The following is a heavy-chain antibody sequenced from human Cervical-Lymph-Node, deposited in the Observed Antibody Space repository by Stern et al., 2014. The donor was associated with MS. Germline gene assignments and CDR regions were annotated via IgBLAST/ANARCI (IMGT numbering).Heavy chain of an antibody. J-gene: IGHJ1*01. Sequence: MQLVESGGGVVQPGRSLRLSCAASGFTFSDYGMHWVRQAPGKGLEWEAVISYDGSNEYYADSVKGRFTISRDNSKNTLYLQMNSLRAEDTAVYYCAKPSHYYDSSGALGYFQHWGQGTLVTVSS. V-gene: IGHV3-30*18. CDR1: GFTFSDYG. D-gene: IGHD3-22*01. CDR3: AKPSHYYDSSGALGYFQH. CDR2: ISYDGSNE.